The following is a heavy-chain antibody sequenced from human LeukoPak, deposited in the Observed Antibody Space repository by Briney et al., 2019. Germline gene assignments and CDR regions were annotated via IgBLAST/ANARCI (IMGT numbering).Heavy chain of an antibody. CDR2: ITWNSRDI. CDR1: GFRFDDYA. V-gene: IGHV3-9*01. CDR3: ASNYGG. Sequence: GGPLRLSCAASGFRFDDYAMHWVRQAPGKGLEWVSGITWNSRDIGYADSVKGRFTISRDNAKKSLFLQMNSLGAEDTAVYYCASNYGGWGQGTLVTVSS. D-gene: IGHD4-11*01. J-gene: IGHJ4*02.